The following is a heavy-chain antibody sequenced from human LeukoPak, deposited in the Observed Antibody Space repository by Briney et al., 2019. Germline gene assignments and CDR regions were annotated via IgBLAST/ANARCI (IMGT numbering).Heavy chain of an antibody. Sequence: PGGSLSLSCAASGFTFSSYWMSWVRQAPGKGLEGVANIKQDGSEKYYVDSVKGRFTIPRNNAKNSLYLKMNSLRAEDTAVYYWARVGDVYYFDYWGQGTLVTVSS. CDR2: IKQDGSEK. CDR1: GFTFSSYW. J-gene: IGHJ4*02. CDR3: ARVGDVYYFDY. D-gene: IGHD4-17*01. V-gene: IGHV3-7*01.